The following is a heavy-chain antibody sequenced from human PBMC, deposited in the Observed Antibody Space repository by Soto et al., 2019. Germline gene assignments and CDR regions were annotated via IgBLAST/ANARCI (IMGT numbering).Heavy chain of an antibody. Sequence: PSETLSLTCTVSGGSISSGGYYWSWIRQHPGKGLEWIGYIYYSGSTYYNPSLKSRVTISVDTSKNQFSLKLSSVTAADTAVYYCARDGDGRMTTNPYYYNGMDVWGPGTTVTVSS. D-gene: IGHD4-4*01. CDR2: IYYSGST. CDR3: ARDGDGRMTTNPYYYNGMDV. CDR1: GGSISSGGYY. V-gene: IGHV4-31*03. J-gene: IGHJ6*02.